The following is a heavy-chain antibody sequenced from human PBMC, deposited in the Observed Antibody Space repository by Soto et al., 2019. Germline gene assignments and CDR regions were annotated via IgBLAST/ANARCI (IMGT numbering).Heavy chain of an antibody. D-gene: IGHD6-13*01. J-gene: IGHJ5*02. CDR3: ARDSSSYNWFDP. CDR1: GFTFSSYA. Sequence: PGGSLRLSCAASGFTFSSYAMSWVRQAPGKGLEWVSYISSSSNSIYYADSVKGRFTISRDNAKNSLYLQMNSLRDEDTAVYYCARDSSSYNWFDPWGQGTLVTVSS. CDR2: ISSSSNSI. V-gene: IGHV3-48*02.